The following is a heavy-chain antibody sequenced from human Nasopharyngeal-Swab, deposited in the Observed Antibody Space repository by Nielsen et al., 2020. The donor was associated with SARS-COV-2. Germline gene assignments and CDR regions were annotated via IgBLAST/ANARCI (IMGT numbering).Heavy chain of an antibody. CDR3: AKLPDKSYSGSPIDY. V-gene: IGHV1-8*01. CDR2: MNPNSGNT. CDR1: GYTFTSYD. Sequence: ASVKVSCKASGYTFTSYDINWVRQATGQGLEWMGWMNPNSGNTGYAQKFQGRVTMTRNTSISTAYMELSSLRAEDTALYYCAKLPDKSYSGSPIDYWGQGTLVTVSS. D-gene: IGHD1-26*01. J-gene: IGHJ4*02.